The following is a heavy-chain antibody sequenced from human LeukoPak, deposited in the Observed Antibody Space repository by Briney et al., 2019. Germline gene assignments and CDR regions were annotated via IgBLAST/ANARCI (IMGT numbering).Heavy chain of an antibody. D-gene: IGHD2-21*02. J-gene: IGHJ4*02. V-gene: IGHV3-11*04. Sequence: PGGSLRLSCAASGFTFSDYYMSWIRQAPGKGLGWVSYISSSGSTIYYADSVKGRFTISRDNAKNSLYLQMNSLRAEDTAVYYCAREIYCGGDCSGLFAPLVDYWGQGTLVTVSS. CDR1: GFTFSDYY. CDR2: ISSSGSTI. CDR3: AREIYCGGDCSGLFAPLVDY.